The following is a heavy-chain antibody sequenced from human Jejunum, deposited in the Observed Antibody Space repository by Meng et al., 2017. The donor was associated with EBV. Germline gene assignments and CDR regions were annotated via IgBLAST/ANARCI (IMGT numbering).Heavy chain of an antibody. J-gene: IGHJ4*02. D-gene: IGHD6-13*01. CDR2: ISGDGSST. V-gene: IGHV3-74*01. Sequence: EVQLVESGGGVVQPGGSLRLSCAASGFTFSSNWMHWVRQTPGKRLVWVSRISGDGSSTNYADSVKGRFTISRDNAKNTLYLQMNSLRAEDTALYYCVKRAAAGGFFDSWGQGTLVTVSS. CDR1: GFTFSSNW. CDR3: VKRAAAGGFFDS.